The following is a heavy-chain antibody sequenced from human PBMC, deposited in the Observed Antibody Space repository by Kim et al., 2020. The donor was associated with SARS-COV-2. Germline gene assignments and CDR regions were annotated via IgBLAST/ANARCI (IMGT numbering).Heavy chain of an antibody. Sequence: GGSLRLSCAASGFTFSTYGMHRVRQAPGKGLEWVAVISYDGNNKYYGDSVKGRFTISRDNSKNTLYLQMNSLRDEDTAVYYCAKDGRIVGWGYYYAMDV. D-gene: IGHD6-19*01. CDR1: GFTFSTYG. J-gene: IGHJ6*01. V-gene: IGHV3-30*18. CDR2: ISYDGNNK. CDR3: AKDGRIVGWGYYYAMDV.